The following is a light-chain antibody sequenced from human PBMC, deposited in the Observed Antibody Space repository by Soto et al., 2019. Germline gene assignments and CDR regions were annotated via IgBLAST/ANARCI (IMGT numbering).Light chain of an antibody. CDR1: SSNIGSNT. V-gene: IGLV1-44*01. Sequence: QSVLTQPPSASGTPGQRVTISCSGSSSNIGSNTVNWYQQLPGTAPKLLIYSNNQRPSGVPDRFSGSKSGTSASLAISGLQSEYEADYYCAAWDDSLNGFWVFGVGTKLTVL. CDR2: SNN. CDR3: AAWDDSLNGFWV. J-gene: IGLJ3*02.